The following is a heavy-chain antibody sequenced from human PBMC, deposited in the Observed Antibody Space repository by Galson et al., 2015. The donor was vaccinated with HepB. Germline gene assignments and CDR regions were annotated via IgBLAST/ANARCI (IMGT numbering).Heavy chain of an antibody. CDR3: ARHLEGDIDGYYSYYFDK. CDR2: IYHSGIT. CDR1: GGSISSNNY. D-gene: IGHD2-21*01. Sequence: LSLTCAVSGGSISSNNYWSWVRQPPGKGLEWIAEIYHSGITNYNPSLKSRVTISVDKSNNQFSLSLSSVTAADTAVYFCARHLEGDIDGYYSYYFDKWGQGTLVTVSS. V-gene: IGHV4-4*01. J-gene: IGHJ4*02.